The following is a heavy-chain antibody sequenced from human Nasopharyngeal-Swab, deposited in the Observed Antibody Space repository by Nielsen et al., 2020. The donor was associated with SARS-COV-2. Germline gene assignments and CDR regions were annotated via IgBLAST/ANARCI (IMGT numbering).Heavy chain of an antibody. CDR2: INQDGGTI. Sequence: VRQMPGKGLEWVANINQDGGTIYYVDSVRGRFTISRDNAKNSLYLEMNSLRDEDTAVYFCARTRVGGVDFWGQGTLVTVSS. V-gene: IGHV3-7*05. D-gene: IGHD1-26*01. J-gene: IGHJ4*02. CDR3: ARTRVGGVDF.